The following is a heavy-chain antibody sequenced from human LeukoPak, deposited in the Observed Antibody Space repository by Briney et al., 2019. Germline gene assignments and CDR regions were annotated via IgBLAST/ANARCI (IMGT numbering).Heavy chain of an antibody. V-gene: IGHV4-59*08. CDR2: IYYSGST. CDR3: AGQDGSTWYYAFDV. CDR1: GVSISSYY. D-gene: IGHD6-13*01. J-gene: IGHJ3*01. Sequence: SEALSLTCTVSGVSISSYYWSWIRQPPGKGLEWIGYIYYSGSTNYNPSLKSRVTISLDTSKNQFSLKLSSVTAADTAVYYCAGQDGSTWYYAFDVWGQGKMVTVFS.